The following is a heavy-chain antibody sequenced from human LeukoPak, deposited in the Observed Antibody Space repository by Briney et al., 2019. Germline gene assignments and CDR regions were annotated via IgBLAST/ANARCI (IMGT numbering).Heavy chain of an antibody. CDR3: AKGAYVGGSSGYYPI. J-gene: IGHJ3*01. D-gene: IGHD3-22*01. CDR1: GITNNSHS. CDR2: ISGSGNSA. Sequence: GGSLRLSCAASGITNNSHSMTWVRQAPGKGLEWLSSISGSGNSAYYADSVKGRFTISRDKSKSTLSLQVNSLRVEDTAVYYCAKGAYVGGSSGYYPIWGQGTMVTVSS. V-gene: IGHV3-23*01.